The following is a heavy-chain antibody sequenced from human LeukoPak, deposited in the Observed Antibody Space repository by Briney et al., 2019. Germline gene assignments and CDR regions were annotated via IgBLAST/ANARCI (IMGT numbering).Heavy chain of an antibody. CDR2: ISSSGSTI. Sequence: SLRLSCAASGFTFSSYEMNWVRQAPGKGLEWVSYISSSGSTIYYADSVKGRFTISRDNAKNSLYLQMNSLRAEDTAVYYCARALGYCSGGSCYSGGLLSYWGQGTLVTVSS. D-gene: IGHD2-15*01. CDR3: ARALGYCSGGSCYSGGLLSY. V-gene: IGHV3-48*03. CDR1: GFTFSSYE. J-gene: IGHJ4*02.